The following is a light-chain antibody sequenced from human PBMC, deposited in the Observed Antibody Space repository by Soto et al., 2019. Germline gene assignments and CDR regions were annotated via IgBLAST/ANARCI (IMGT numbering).Light chain of an antibody. CDR3: HQYSSAPYI. Sequence: DIQMTQSPSTLSASVGDRVTITCRASQSISSWLAWYQQKPGKAPKLLIYKASSLESGVPSRFSGSGSGTEFTLTISRLEPEDFAVYYCHQYSSAPYIFGQGTNLEIK. CDR2: KAS. V-gene: IGKV1-5*03. CDR1: QSISSW. J-gene: IGKJ2*01.